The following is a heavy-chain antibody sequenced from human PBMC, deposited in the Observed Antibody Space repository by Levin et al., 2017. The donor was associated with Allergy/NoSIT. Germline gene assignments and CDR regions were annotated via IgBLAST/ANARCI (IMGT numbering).Heavy chain of an antibody. J-gene: IGHJ1*01. CDR3: ARASDHSLGAAAGTGYFQH. V-gene: IGHV3-21*01. Sequence: GGSLRLSCAASGFTFSSYSMNWVRQAPGKGLEWVSSISSSSSYIYYADSVKGRFTISRDNAKNSLYLQMNSLRAEDTAVYYCARASDHSLGAAAGTGYFQHWGQGTLVTVSS. CDR2: ISSSSSYI. D-gene: IGHD6-13*01. CDR1: GFTFSSYS.